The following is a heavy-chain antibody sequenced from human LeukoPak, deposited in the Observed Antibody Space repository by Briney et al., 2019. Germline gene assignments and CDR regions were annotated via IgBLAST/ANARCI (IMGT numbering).Heavy chain of an antibody. V-gene: IGHV1-46*01. CDR1: GYTFTSYY. Sequence: GASVKVSCKASGYTFTSYYMHWVRQAPGQGLEWMGIINPSGGSTSYAQKFQGRVTMTRDTSTSTVYMELSSLRSEDTAVYYCARDLTPTVENYYYGMDVWGQGTTVTVSS. CDR2: INPSGGST. J-gene: IGHJ6*02. CDR3: ARDLTPTVENYYYGMDV. D-gene: IGHD4-23*01.